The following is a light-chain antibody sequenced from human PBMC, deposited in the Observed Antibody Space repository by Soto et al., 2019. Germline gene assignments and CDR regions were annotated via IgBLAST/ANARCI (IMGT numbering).Light chain of an antibody. CDR1: SGHSRYA. V-gene: IGLV4-69*01. J-gene: IGLJ1*01. CDR3: QTWGTGIRV. Sequence: QAVVTQSPSASASLGASVKLTCTLSSGHSRYAIAWHQQQPEKGPRYLMKINSDGSHNKGDGIPDRFSGSSSGAERYLTISSLQSEDEADYYCQTWGTGIRVFGTGTKLTVL. CDR2: INSDGSH.